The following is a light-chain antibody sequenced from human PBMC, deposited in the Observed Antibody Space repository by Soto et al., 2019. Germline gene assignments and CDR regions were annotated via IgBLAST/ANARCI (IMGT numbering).Light chain of an antibody. CDR3: QQYNNWLPIT. CDR1: QFIKRS. V-gene: IGKV1-39*01. J-gene: IGKJ5*01. Sequence: DIQMTQSPSALSASVGSRINMTCRSSQFIKRSLNWYQQTPGRAPKMLVYGASNLHSGVPSRFSGSGSGTDFTLTINNLQPEDFAVYYCQQYNNWLPITFGQGTRLEIK. CDR2: GAS.